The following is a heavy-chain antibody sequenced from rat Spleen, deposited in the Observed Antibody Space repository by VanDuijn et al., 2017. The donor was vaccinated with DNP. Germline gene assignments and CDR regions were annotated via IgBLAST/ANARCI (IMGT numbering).Heavy chain of an antibody. V-gene: IGHV2-1*01. J-gene: IGHJ1*01. CDR3: AGGTHWYFDF. CDR1: GISLISNS. CDR2: MWSGDTT. D-gene: IGHD4-3*01. Sequence: VQLQESGPGLVQPSQTLSLTCTVSGISLISNSVSWVRQPPGKNLEWMGTMWSGDTTDFNPALKPRLSISRDTSKSQVFLKVNSLHTNDTAIYFCAGGTHWYFDFWGP.